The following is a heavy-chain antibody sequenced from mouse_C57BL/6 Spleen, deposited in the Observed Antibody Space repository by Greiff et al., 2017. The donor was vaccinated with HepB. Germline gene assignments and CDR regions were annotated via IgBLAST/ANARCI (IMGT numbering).Heavy chain of an antibody. CDR1: GFSLTSYG. J-gene: IGHJ1*03. CDR3: ARNVGLYYGSSYWYFDV. V-gene: IGHV2-2*01. D-gene: IGHD1-1*01. Sequence: VKLVESGPGLVQPSQSLSITCTVSGFSLTSYGVHWVRQSPGKGLEWLGVIWSGGSTDNNAAFISRLSISKDNSKSQVFFKMNSLQADDTAIYYCARNVGLYYGSSYWYFDVWGTGTTVTVSS. CDR2: IWSGGST.